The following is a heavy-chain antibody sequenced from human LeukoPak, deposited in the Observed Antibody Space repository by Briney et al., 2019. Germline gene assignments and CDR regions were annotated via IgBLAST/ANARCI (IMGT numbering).Heavy chain of an antibody. CDR1: RFRPTINR. D-gene: IGHD3-10*01. Sequence: TLRLSCATSRFRPTINRTSCGRPTPQKGRERVATMDQDGSSIHYIDSVKGRFTISRDNAKNSLFLQMNSLRVEDTGVYYCASLLGSATRWNYWGQGVLVTVSS. V-gene: IGHV3-7*02. CDR3: ASLLGSATRWNY. J-gene: IGHJ4*02. CDR2: MDQDGSSI.